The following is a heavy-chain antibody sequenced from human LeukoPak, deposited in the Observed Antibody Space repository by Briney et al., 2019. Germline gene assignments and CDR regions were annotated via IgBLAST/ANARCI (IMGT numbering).Heavy chain of an antibody. CDR3: ARGHGDFWSGYDWYFDL. D-gene: IGHD3-3*01. J-gene: IGHJ2*01. Sequence: SETLSLTCAVYGGSFSGYYWSWIRQPPGKGLEWIGEINHSGGTNYNPSLKSRVTISVDTSKNQFSLKLSSVTAADTAVYYCARGHGDFWSGYDWYFDLWGRGTLVTVSS. CDR1: GGSFSGYY. CDR2: INHSGGT. V-gene: IGHV4-34*01.